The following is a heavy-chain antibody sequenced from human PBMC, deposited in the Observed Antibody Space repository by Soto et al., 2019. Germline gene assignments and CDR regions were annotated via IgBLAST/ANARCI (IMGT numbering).Heavy chain of an antibody. CDR3: ARNLADTTTKDAMDG. D-gene: IGHD2-15*01. Sequence: QVQLVESGGGVVQPGRSLRVSCVASGFTFSSDVMHWVRQAPGKGLEWVALIWQDGSDISYGDSVRGRFTISRDNSENTLYLQMNSPRADDTAVYYCARNLADTTTKDAMDGWGQGTTVTVSS. CDR1: GFTFSSDV. V-gene: IGHV3-33*01. CDR2: IWQDGSDI. J-gene: IGHJ6*02.